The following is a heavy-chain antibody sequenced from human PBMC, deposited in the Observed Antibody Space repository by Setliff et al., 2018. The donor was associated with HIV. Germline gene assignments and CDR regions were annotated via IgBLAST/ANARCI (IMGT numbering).Heavy chain of an antibody. D-gene: IGHD3-22*01. CDR3: ARVQRDSSGVVFFDY. Sequence: LSLTCTVSGGSISSGDYYWSWIRQPPGKGLEWIGYIYYSGSTYYNPSLKSRVTMSADTSKNQFSLKLSSVTAADTAVYYCARVQRDSSGVVFFDYWGQGTLVTVSS. CDR1: GGSISSGDYY. J-gene: IGHJ4*02. CDR2: IYYSGST. V-gene: IGHV4-30-4*08.